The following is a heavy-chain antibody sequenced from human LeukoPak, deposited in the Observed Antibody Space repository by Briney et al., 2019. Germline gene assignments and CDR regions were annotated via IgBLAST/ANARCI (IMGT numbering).Heavy chain of an antibody. CDR2: INHSGST. V-gene: IGHV4-34*01. J-gene: IGHJ4*02. D-gene: IGHD3-22*01. Sequence: SETLSLTCAVYGGSFSGYYWSWIRQPPGKGLEWIGEINHSGSTNYNPSLKSRVTISVDTSKNQFSLKLSSVTAADTAVYYCTISRGTYYYDSSGPLDFDYWGQGTLVTASS. CDR1: GGSFSGYY. CDR3: TISRGTYYYDSSGPLDFDY.